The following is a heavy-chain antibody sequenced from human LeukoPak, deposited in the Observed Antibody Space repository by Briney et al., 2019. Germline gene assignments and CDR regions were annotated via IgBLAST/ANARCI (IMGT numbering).Heavy chain of an antibody. CDR2: INPNGDST. V-gene: IGHV1-46*01. CDR1: GYTFTSYY. D-gene: IGHD5-18*01. Sequence: ASVKVSCKASGYTFTSYYIHWVRQAPGQGLEWMGLINPNGDSTDYAQKFQGRVTMTRDTSTSTAYMELSSLRSEDAAVYYCARAAGDTYGYRYYFDSWGQGTLVTVSS. CDR3: ARAAGDTYGYRYYFDS. J-gene: IGHJ4*02.